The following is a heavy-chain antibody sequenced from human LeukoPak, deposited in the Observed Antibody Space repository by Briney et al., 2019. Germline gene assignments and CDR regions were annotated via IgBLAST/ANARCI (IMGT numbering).Heavy chain of an antibody. J-gene: IGHJ4*02. CDR3: ARHKYQLLDY. Sequence: SETLSLTCTVSGGSISSSSYYWGWIRQPPGKGLEWIGSIYYSGSTYYNPSLKSRVTISVDTSKNQFSLKLGSVTAADTAVYYCARHKYQLLDYWGQGTLVTVSS. V-gene: IGHV4-39*01. D-gene: IGHD2-2*01. CDR2: IYYSGST. CDR1: GGSISSSSYY.